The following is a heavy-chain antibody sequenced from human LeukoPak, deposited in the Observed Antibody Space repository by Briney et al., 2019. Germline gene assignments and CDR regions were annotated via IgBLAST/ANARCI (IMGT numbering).Heavy chain of an antibody. CDR3: AKSGRAVGAMKNYHYYYMDV. CDR1: GFTFSSYG. V-gene: IGHV3-30*18. Sequence: GGSLRLSCAASGFTFSSYGMHWVRQAPGKGLEWVAVISYDGSNKYYADSVKGRFTISRDNSKNTLYLQMNSLRAEDTAVYYCAKSGRAVGAMKNYHYYYMDVWGKGTTVTVS. CDR2: ISYDGSNK. J-gene: IGHJ6*03. D-gene: IGHD1-26*01.